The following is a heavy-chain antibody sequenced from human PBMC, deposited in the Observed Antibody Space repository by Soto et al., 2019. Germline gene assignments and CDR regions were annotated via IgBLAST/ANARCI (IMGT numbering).Heavy chain of an antibody. Sequence: QVQLVQSGAEVKKPGASVKVSCKASGYTFTSYGISWVRQAPGQGLEWMGWISAYNGNTNYAQKLQGRVTMTTDTSTSTAYMELRSLRSDDTAVYYCARVSGPDFWSGYYPYNWGPYYYGMDVWGQGTTVTVSS. CDR3: ARVSGPDFWSGYYPYNWGPYYYGMDV. CDR1: GYTFTSYG. CDR2: ISAYNGNT. D-gene: IGHD3-3*01. V-gene: IGHV1-18*01. J-gene: IGHJ6*02.